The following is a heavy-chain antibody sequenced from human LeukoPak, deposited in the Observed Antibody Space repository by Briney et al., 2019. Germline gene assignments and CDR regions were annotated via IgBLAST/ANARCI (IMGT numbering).Heavy chain of an antibody. V-gene: IGHV1-18*01. J-gene: IGHJ4*02. CDR1: GYTFTSYG. D-gene: IGHD3-9*01. CDR2: ISAYNGNT. Sequence: GASVKVSCKASGYTFTSYGISWVRQAPGQRLEWMGWISAYNGNTNYAQKLQGRVTMTTDTSTSTAYMELRSLRSDDTAVYYCARGVYYDILTGYYTLFDYWGQGTLVTVSS. CDR3: ARGVYYDILTGYYTLFDY.